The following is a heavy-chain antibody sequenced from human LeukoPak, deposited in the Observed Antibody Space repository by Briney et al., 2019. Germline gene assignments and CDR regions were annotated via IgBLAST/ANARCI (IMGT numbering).Heavy chain of an antibody. CDR1: GFTFSSYW. J-gene: IGHJ4*02. CDR2: INSDGSST. Sequence: GGSLRLSCAASGFTFSSYWMHWVRQAPGKGLVGVSRINSDGSSTSYADSVKGRFTISRDNAKNTLYLQMNSLRAEDTAVYYCASLPQDWGQGTLVTVSS. V-gene: IGHV3-74*01. CDR3: ASLPQD.